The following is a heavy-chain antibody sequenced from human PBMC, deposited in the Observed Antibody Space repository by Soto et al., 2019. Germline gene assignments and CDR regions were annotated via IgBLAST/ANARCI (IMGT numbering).Heavy chain of an antibody. Sequence: GGSLRLSCLASESEFISYARTWVGQAPRQGLEWVSGISTRGGSTYYAESVKGRFTISRDNSKNSLYLQMDSLTAEDTAVYYCAKTTPIVGGTSYYYYGIDVWGQGTTVTVSS. CDR1: ESEFISYA. J-gene: IGHJ6*02. V-gene: IGHV3-23*01. CDR3: AKTTPIVGGTSYYYYGIDV. D-gene: IGHD1-26*01. CDR2: ISTRGGST.